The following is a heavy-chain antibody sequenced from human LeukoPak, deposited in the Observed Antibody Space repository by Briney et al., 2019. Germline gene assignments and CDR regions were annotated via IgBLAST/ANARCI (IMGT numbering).Heavy chain of an antibody. CDR2: IYYSGST. D-gene: IGHD6-13*01. CDR3: ARVRSSSWYNSWYFDL. CDR1: GGSVSSGSYY. Sequence: PSETLSLTCTVSGGSVSSGSYYWSWIRQPPGKGLEWIGYIYYSGSTNYNPSLKSRVTISVDTSKNQFSLKLSSVTAADTAVYYCARVRSSSWYNSWYFDLWGRGTLVTVSS. V-gene: IGHV4-61*01. J-gene: IGHJ2*01.